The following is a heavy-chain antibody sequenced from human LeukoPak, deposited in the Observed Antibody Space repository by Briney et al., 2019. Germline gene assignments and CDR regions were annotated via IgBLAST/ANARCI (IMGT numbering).Heavy chain of an antibody. Sequence: SETLSLTCTLSGGSISTYYWSWVRQPPGKGLEWIGYIYYTGSTDYNPSLKSRVTMSVDTSKNQFSLKLNSVTAADTAVYYCARIYSSSWFLNWFDPWGQGTLVTVSS. D-gene: IGHD6-13*01. CDR3: ARIYSSSWFLNWFDP. J-gene: IGHJ5*02. V-gene: IGHV4-59*08. CDR1: GGSISTYY. CDR2: IYYTGST.